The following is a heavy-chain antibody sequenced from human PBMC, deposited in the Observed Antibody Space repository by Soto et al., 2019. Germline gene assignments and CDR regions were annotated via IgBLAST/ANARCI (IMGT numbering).Heavy chain of an antibody. CDR3: AREKTAWPLAYGLEV. V-gene: IGHV3-48*04. J-gene: IGHJ6*02. Sequence: GGSLRLSCAASGFTFSSYSMNWVRQAPGKGLEWVSYISSSSSTIYYADSVKGRFTISRDNAKNSLSLQMNSLSAEDTGVYYCAREKTAWPLAYGLEVWGQGTTVTVSS. D-gene: IGHD2-21*02. CDR2: ISSSSSTI. CDR1: GFTFSSYS.